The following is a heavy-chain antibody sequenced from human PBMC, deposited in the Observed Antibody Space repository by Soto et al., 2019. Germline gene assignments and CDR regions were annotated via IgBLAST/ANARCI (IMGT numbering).Heavy chain of an antibody. J-gene: IGHJ4*02. CDR2: IYYTGNT. V-gene: IGHV4-31*03. D-gene: IGHD1-1*01. CDR3: ASGHDAYKVRY. Sequence: QVQLQESGPGLMKPSQTLSLTCTVSGGSISGGGTGSYWTWTRQVPGKGLEWIGYIYYTGNTYYNPSLKSRPTISIDTSENQFSLKLTSVTAADTAVYFCASGHDAYKVRYWGQGTLVTVSS. CDR1: GGSISGGGTGSY.